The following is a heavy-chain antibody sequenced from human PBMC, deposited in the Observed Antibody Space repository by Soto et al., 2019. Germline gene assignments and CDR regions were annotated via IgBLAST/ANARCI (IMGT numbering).Heavy chain of an antibody. V-gene: IGHV3-33*01. J-gene: IGHJ4*02. CDR3: ARERKSGYFDY. Sequence: QVQLVESGGGVVQPGRSLRLSCAAIAFTFSSCGEHWVRQAPGKGLEWVAVIWYDGSNKYYADSVKGRFTISRDNSKNTLYLQMNSLRSEDTAVYYCARERKSGYFDYWGQGTLVTVSS. D-gene: IGHD3-3*01. CDR2: IWYDGSNK. CDR1: AFTFSSCG.